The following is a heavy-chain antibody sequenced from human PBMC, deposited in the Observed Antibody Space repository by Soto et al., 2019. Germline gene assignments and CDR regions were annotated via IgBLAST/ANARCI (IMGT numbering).Heavy chain of an antibody. Sequence: QVQLVQSGAEVKKPGASVKVSCKASGYTFTSYYMHWVRQAPGQGLEWMGIINPSGGSTSYAQKFQGRVTMTRDTSTSTVYMELSSLRSEDTAVYYCARDDENYGYTVDLDYWGQGTLVTVSS. CDR1: GYTFTSYY. CDR2: INPSGGST. D-gene: IGHD5-18*01. CDR3: ARDDENYGYTVDLDY. V-gene: IGHV1-46*01. J-gene: IGHJ4*02.